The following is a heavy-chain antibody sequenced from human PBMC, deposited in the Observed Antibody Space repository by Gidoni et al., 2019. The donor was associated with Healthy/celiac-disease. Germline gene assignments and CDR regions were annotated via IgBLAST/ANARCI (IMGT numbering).Heavy chain of an antibody. J-gene: IGHJ4*02. V-gene: IGHV1-69*01. Sequence: QVQLVQSGAEVQQPGSSVTVSCKASGGTFSSYAISWVRQVPGQGLEWMGVIIPIFGTANDEQKFKGRVTITADESTSTAYMELSSLRSEDTAVYYCARARRSGYDLDYWGQGTLVTVSS. CDR3: ARARRSGYDLDY. CDR1: GGTFSSYA. CDR2: IIPIFGTA. D-gene: IGHD5-12*01.